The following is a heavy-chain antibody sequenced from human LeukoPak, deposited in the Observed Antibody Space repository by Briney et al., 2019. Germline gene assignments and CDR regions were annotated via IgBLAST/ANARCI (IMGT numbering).Heavy chain of an antibody. CDR2: VLGSGVPT. J-gene: IGHJ3*02. Sequence: GGSLRLSCAASGITFSKYGMSWVRQAPGKGLEWVATVLGSGVPTYYADSVQGRFTISRDNSKNTLYLQMNSLRAEDTAIYYCAKDPNGDYIGTFDIWGQGTMVIVS. CDR3: AKDPNGDYIGTFDI. D-gene: IGHD4-17*01. V-gene: IGHV3-23*01. CDR1: GITFSKYG.